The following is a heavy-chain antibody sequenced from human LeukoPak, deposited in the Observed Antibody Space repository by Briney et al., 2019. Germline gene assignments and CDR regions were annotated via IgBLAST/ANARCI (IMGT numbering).Heavy chain of an antibody. Sequence: SETLSLTCTVSGGSISSYYWSWIRQPAGKGLEWLGYIYYSGSTNYNPSLKSRVTISVDTSKNQFSLNLSSVTAADTAVYYCARGRWSSGWFDYWGQGTLVTVSS. D-gene: IGHD6-19*01. CDR2: IYYSGST. CDR3: ARGRWSSGWFDY. CDR1: GGSISSYY. J-gene: IGHJ4*02. V-gene: IGHV4-59*01.